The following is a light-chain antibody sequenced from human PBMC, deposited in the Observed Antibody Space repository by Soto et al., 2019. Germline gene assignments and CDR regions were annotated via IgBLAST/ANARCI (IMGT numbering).Light chain of an antibody. Sequence: QSVLTQPPSASGTPGQRVTVSCSGSNSNIGSNTVNWYRQLPGTAPKLLIYSVNQRPSGVPDRFSGSKSGTSASLAISGLQSEDEADYYCAAWDDSLNGYVFGTGTKVTVL. CDR3: AAWDDSLNGYV. V-gene: IGLV1-44*01. CDR2: SVN. J-gene: IGLJ1*01. CDR1: NSNIGSNT.